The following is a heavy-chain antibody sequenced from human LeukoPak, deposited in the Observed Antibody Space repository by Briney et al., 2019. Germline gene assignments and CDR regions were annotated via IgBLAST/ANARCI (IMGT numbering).Heavy chain of an antibody. CDR3: ARERGVQLERKLDH. CDR1: GYTFTDYY. Sequence: ASVKVSCKASGYTFTDYYMHWVRQAPGQGLEWMGWIKPYTGGTNYAQKFQGRVTMPRDSSISTAYMELSSLTSDDTAVYYCARERGVQLERKLDHWGQGTLVTVSS. J-gene: IGHJ4*02. V-gene: IGHV1-2*02. CDR2: IKPYTGGT. D-gene: IGHD1-1*01.